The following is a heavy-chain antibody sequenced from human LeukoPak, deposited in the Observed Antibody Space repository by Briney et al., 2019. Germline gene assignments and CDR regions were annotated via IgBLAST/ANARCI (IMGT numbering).Heavy chain of an antibody. CDR2: IYYSGST. V-gene: IGHV4-59*01. D-gene: IGHD3-10*01. Sequence: PAETLSLTCTVSGGTLSSYYWSWLRQPPGKGLEWIGYIYYSGSTNYNPSLKIRVTTSVATSKNQFSLKLSSVTAADTAVYYCARSAYYYGSGSYTSPSAFDIWGQGTMVTASS. J-gene: IGHJ3*02. CDR3: ARSAYYYGSGSYTSPSAFDI. CDR1: GGTLSSYY.